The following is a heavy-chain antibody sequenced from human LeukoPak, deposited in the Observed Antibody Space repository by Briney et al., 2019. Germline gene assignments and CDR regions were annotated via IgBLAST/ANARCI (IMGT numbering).Heavy chain of an antibody. Sequence: SETLSLTCNVSGGSISSYYWGWIRQPPGKGLEWIGSIYYSGSTYYNPSLKSRVTISVDTSKNQFSLKLSSVTAADTAVYYCARRKGGGYNWNDWGEYYFDYWGQGTLVTVSS. D-gene: IGHD1-1*01. CDR1: GGSISSYY. J-gene: IGHJ4*02. CDR2: IYYSGST. V-gene: IGHV4-39*01. CDR3: ARRKGGGYNWNDWGEYYFDY.